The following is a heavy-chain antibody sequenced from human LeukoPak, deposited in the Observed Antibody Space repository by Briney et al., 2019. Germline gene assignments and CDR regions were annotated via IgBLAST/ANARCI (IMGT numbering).Heavy chain of an antibody. J-gene: IGHJ6*02. V-gene: IGHV1-69*06. Sequence: SVKVSCKASGGTFSSYAISWVRQAPGQGLEWMGGIIPIFGTANYAQKFQGRVTITADKSTSTAYMELSSLRSEDTAVYYCARGVVVVPAARPGDLGYYYYGMDVWGQGTTVTVSS. D-gene: IGHD2-2*01. CDR2: IIPIFGTA. CDR3: ARGVVVVPAARPGDLGYYYYGMDV. CDR1: GGTFSSYA.